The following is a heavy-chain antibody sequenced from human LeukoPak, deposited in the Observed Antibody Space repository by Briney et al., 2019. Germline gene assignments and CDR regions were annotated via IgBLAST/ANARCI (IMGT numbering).Heavy chain of an antibody. CDR1: GGTFSKYT. Sequence: ASVKVSCKASGGTFSKYTISWVRQAPGQGLEWMGIINPSGGSTSYAQKFQGRVTMTRDTSTSTVYMELSSLRSEDTAVYYCARGGSSRIKANDYWGQGTLVTVSS. J-gene: IGHJ4*02. CDR2: INPSGGST. V-gene: IGHV1-46*01. D-gene: IGHD3-16*02. CDR3: ARGGSSRIKANDY.